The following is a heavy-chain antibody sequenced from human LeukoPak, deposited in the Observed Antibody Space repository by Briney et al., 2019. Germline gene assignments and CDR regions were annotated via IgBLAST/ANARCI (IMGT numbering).Heavy chain of an antibody. CDR2: IYSGGST. J-gene: IGHJ4*02. CDR3: AGVFAARLRGFDY. Sequence: GGSLRLSCAASGFTVSSNYMSWVRQAPGKGLEWVSVIYSGGSTYYADSVKGRFTISRDNSKNTLYLQVNSLRAEDTAVYYCAGVFAARLRGFDYWGQGTLVTVSS. CDR1: GFTVSSNY. V-gene: IGHV3-66*02. D-gene: IGHD6-6*01.